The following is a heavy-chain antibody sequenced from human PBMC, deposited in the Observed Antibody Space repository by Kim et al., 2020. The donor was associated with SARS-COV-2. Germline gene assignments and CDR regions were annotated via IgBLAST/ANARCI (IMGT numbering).Heavy chain of an antibody. CDR3: ARESFNVMATIPLD. J-gene: IGHJ4*02. CDR1: GYTFTSYG. CDR2: ISAYNGNT. V-gene: IGHV1-18*01. Sequence: ASVKVSCKASGYTFTSYGISWVRQAPGQGLEWMGWISAYNGNTNYAQKLQGRVTMTTDTSTSTAYMELRSLRSDDTAVYYCARESFNVMATIPLDWGQGTLVTVSS. D-gene: IGHD2-21*01.